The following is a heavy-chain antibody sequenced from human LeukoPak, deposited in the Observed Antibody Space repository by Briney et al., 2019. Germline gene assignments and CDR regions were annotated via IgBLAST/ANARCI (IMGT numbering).Heavy chain of an antibody. Sequence: GGSLRLSCAASGFSVTNYYMSWVRQAPGKGLEWVSVIYSGGDTFHADSVKGRFTLSRDNSKNTLYLQMNSLRVEDTAVYYCTRDPDGWGQGTLVTVSS. CDR3: TRDPDG. CDR1: GFSVTNYY. J-gene: IGHJ4*02. V-gene: IGHV3-66*01. CDR2: IYSGGDT.